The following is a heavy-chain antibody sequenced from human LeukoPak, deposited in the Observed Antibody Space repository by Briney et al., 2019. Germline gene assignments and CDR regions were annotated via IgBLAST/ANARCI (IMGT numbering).Heavy chain of an antibody. CDR3: ARVVVVTATHWYFDL. CDR1: GYIFPNYC. Sequence: GESLNTSCDASGYIFPNYCIGWVRQVPGKRLDWMGLIHPGDSDNRYSPSVQGQVTISVDKSITTAYLQWSSLQASDTAIYFCARVVVVTATHWYFDLWGRGSLVTVFS. CDR2: IHPGDSDN. J-gene: IGHJ2*01. D-gene: IGHD2-21*02. V-gene: IGHV5-51*01.